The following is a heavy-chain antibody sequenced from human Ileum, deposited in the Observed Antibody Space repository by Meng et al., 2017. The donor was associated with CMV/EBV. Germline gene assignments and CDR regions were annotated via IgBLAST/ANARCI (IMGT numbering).Heavy chain of an antibody. D-gene: IGHD3-16*01. Sequence: GESLKISCAASGFSFSNYAMNWVRQAPGKGLEWVASLISSGVTTYYADSVKGRFTISRDISKHTVYLQMNSLKAEGTALYYCAKELQSGEFVRRVGNGMDVWGQGTTVTVSS. V-gene: IGHV3-23*01. CDR2: LISSGVTT. J-gene: IGHJ6*02. CDR3: AKELQSGEFVRRVGNGMDV. CDR1: GFSFSNYA.